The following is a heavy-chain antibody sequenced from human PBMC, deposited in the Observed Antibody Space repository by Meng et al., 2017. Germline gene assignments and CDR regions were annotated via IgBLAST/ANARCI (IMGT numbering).Heavy chain of an antibody. CDR2: IYYSGST. Sequence: SETLSLTCTVSGGSISSSSYYWGWIRQPPGKGLEWIGSIYYSGSTYYNPSLKSRVTISVDTSKNQFSLKLSSVTAADTAVYYCAREEPSAGGGSPSFDYWGQGTLVTVSS. CDR1: GGSISSSSYY. J-gene: IGHJ4*02. CDR3: AREEPSAGGGSPSFDY. V-gene: IGHV4-39*07. D-gene: IGHD2-15*01.